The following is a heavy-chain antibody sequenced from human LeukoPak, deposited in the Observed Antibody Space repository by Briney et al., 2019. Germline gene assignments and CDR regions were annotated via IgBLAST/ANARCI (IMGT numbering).Heavy chain of an antibody. V-gene: IGHV3-30*03. CDR3: ARDVGSWNDAGY. CDR2: ISYDGSNK. Sequence: GRSLRLSCAASGFTFSSYGMHWVRQAPGKGLEWVAVISYDGSNKYYADSVKGRFTISRDNSKNTLYLQMNSLRAEDTAVYYCARDVGSWNDAGYWGQGTLVTVSS. D-gene: IGHD1-1*01. CDR1: GFTFSSYG. J-gene: IGHJ4*02.